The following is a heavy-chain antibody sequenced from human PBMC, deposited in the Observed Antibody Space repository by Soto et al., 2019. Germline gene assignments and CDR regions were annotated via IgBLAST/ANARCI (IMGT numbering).Heavy chain of an antibody. CDR2: ISYDGSNK. Sequence: QVQLVESGGGVVQPGRSLRLSCAASGFTFSSYAMHWVRQAPGKGLEWVAVISYDGSNKYYADSVKGRFAISRDNSKNTLYLQMNSLRAEDTAVYYCARGTNGPSDYWGQGTLVTVSS. J-gene: IGHJ4*02. V-gene: IGHV3-30*09. D-gene: IGHD2-8*01. CDR1: GFTFSSYA. CDR3: ARGTNGPSDY.